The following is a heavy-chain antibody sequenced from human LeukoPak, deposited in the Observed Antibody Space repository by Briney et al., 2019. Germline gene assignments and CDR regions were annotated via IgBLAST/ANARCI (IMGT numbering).Heavy chain of an antibody. V-gene: IGHV1-2*06. Sequence: ASVKVSCKASGGTFSSYAISWVRQAPGQGLEWMGRLNPNSGGTNYAQKFQGRVTMTRDTSISTAYMELSRLRSDDTAVYYCARVRLYYDSSGYYVDDAFDIWGQGTMVTVSS. CDR2: LNPNSGGT. CDR1: GGTFSSYA. CDR3: ARVRLYYDSSGYYVDDAFDI. D-gene: IGHD3-22*01. J-gene: IGHJ3*02.